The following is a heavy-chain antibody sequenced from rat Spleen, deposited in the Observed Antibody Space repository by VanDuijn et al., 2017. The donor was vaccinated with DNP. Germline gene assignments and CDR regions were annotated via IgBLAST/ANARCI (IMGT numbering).Heavy chain of an antibody. CDR3: ARHNYPYAMDA. V-gene: IGHV5-34*01. Sequence: EVQLVESGGGLVQPGRSLKLSCLASGFTFSNYGMNWIRQAPGKGLEWVASISSSSSYIYYADTVKGRFTISRENAKNTLYLQMTSLRSEDTALYYCARHNYPYAMDAWGQGTSVTVSS. CDR1: GFTFSNYG. J-gene: IGHJ4*01. D-gene: IGHD1-10*01. CDR2: ISSSSSYI.